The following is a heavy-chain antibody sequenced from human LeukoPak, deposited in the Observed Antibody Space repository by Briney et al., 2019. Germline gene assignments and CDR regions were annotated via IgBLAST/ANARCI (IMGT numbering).Heavy chain of an antibody. J-gene: IGHJ4*02. CDR3: ARVNYYDSSGLR. CDR1: GGSISSSSYY. Sequence: SETLSLTCTVSGGSISSSSYYWGWIRQPPGKGLEWIGSIYYSGSTYYNPSLKSRVTISVDTSKNQFSLKLSSVTAADTAVYYCARVNYYDSSGLRWGQGILVTVSS. D-gene: IGHD3-22*01. V-gene: IGHV4-39*01. CDR2: IYYSGST.